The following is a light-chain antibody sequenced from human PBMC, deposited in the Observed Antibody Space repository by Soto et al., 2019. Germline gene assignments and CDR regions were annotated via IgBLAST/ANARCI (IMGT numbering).Light chain of an antibody. CDR2: YDS. Sequence: ELTQPPSVSVAPGKTARITCGGNNIGSKSVHWYQQKPGQAPVLVIYYDSDRPSGIPERFSGSNSGNTATLTISGVEAGDEADYYCQVWDSSSDHSVFGTGTKVTVL. J-gene: IGLJ1*01. V-gene: IGLV3-21*04. CDR3: QVWDSSSDHSV. CDR1: NIGSKS.